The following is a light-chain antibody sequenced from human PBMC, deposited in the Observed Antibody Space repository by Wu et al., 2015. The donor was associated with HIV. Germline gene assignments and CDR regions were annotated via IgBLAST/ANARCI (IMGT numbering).Light chain of an antibody. J-gene: IGKJ4*01. Sequence: DIQMTQSPSSLSAFVGDRVTVTCRASQNINSYLNWYQQKPGKAPELLVYAASSLQSGVPSRFSGSGSGTNFTLTISNLRPEDFATYYCQQSYSTPLTFGGGTKVEIK. CDR3: QQSYSTPLT. CDR2: AAS. CDR1: QNINSY. V-gene: IGKV1-39*01.